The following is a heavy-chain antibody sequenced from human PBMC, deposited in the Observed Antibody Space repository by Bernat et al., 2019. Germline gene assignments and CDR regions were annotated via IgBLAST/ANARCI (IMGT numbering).Heavy chain of an antibody. V-gene: IGHV3-73*01. J-gene: IGHJ4*02. Sequence: EVQLVESGGGLVQPGGSLNLSCAASGFTFSGLPMHWFGQAPGKGLEWVGRIRSKANSYATAYAASVKGRFTISRDDSKNTAYLQMNSLKTEDTAVYYCTTVVSYWGQGTLVTVSS. CDR3: TTVVSY. CDR2: IRSKANSYAT. CDR1: GFTFSGLP. D-gene: IGHD2-15*01.